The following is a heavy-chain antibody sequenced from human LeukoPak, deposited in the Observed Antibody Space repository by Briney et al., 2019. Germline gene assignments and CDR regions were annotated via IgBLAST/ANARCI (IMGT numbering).Heavy chain of an antibody. D-gene: IGHD1-26*01. J-gene: IGHJ5*02. Sequence: GGSLRLSCAASGLTFSAYWMHWVRQTPGKGLVWVSRIDTVGSTTTYADSVKGRFTISRDNAKNTLHLQMSSLTAEDTGVYYCARVRSGSDDWVDPWGQGTLVTVSS. CDR1: GLTFSAYW. CDR2: IDTVGSTT. CDR3: ARVRSGSDDWVDP. V-gene: IGHV3-74*03.